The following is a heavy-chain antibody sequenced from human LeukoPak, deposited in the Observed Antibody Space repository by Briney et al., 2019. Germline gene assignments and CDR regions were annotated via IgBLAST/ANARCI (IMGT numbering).Heavy chain of an antibody. J-gene: IGHJ4*02. CDR3: ARSYREQQLPVY. D-gene: IGHD6-13*01. CDR2: IYYSGST. Sequence: PSETLSLTCTVSGGSISSYYWSWIRQPPGKGLEWIGYIYYSGSTNYNPSLKSRVTISVDTSKNQFSLKLSSVTAADTAVYYCARSYREQQLPVYWGQGTLVTVSS. V-gene: IGHV4-59*08. CDR1: GGSISSYY.